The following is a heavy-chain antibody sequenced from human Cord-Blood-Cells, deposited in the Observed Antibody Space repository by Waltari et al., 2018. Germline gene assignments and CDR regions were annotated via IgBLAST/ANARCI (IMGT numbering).Heavy chain of an antibody. CDR3: ARSRGCSGGSCYSGEYNWFDP. CDR2: IIPIFGTA. CDR1: GGTFSSYA. D-gene: IGHD2-15*01. J-gene: IGHJ5*02. V-gene: IGHV1-69*06. Sequence: QVQLVQSGAEVKKPGSSVQVSCKASGGTFSSYAISWVRPATGPGPEWMGGIIPIFGTANYAQKFQGRVTITADKSTSTAYMELSSLRSEDTAVYYCARSRGCSGGSCYSGEYNWFDPWGQGTLVTVSS.